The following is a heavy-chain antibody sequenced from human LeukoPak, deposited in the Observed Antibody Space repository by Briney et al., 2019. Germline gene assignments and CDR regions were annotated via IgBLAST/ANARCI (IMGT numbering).Heavy chain of an antibody. CDR3: AKDRGHYYDSSNNAFDI. Sequence: GGSLRLSCAASGFTFSSYAMSWVRQAPGKGLEWVSAISGSGRSTYYADSVKGRFTISRDNSKNTLYLQMNSLRAEDTAVYYCAKDRGHYYDSSNNAFDIWGQGTMVTVSS. D-gene: IGHD3-22*01. J-gene: IGHJ3*02. CDR1: GFTFSSYA. CDR2: ISGSGRST. V-gene: IGHV3-23*01.